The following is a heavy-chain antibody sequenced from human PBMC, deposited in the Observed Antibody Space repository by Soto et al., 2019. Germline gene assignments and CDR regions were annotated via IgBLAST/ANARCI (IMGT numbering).Heavy chain of an antibody. CDR3: ARGPEQLVPMDYYYYGMDV. D-gene: IGHD6-6*01. V-gene: IGHV1-69*13. CDR1: GGTFSSYA. CDR2: IIPIFGTA. Sequence: SVKVSCKASGGTFSSYAISWVRQAPGQGLEWMGGIIPIFGTANYAQKFQGRVTITADESTSTAYMELSSLRSEDTAVYYCARGPEQLVPMDYYYYGMDVWGQGTTVTVSS. J-gene: IGHJ6*02.